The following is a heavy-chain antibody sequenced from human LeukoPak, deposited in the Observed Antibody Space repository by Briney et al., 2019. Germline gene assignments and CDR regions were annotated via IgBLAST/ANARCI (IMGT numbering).Heavy chain of an antibody. CDR3: ARERVSAFNI. V-gene: IGHV3-30*03. CDR2: SSYDGTNK. CDR1: GFTLSSYG. Sequence: GRSLRLSCAASGFTLSSYGMHWVRQAPGKGLEWVALSSYDGTNKDYVDSVKGRFTISRDNSKNTLYLQMDSLRAEDTAVYYCARERVSAFNIWGQGTMVTVSS. J-gene: IGHJ3*02.